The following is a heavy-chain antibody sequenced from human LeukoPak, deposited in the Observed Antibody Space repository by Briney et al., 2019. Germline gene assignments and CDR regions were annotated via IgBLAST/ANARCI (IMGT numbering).Heavy chain of an antibody. Sequence: SETLSLTCTVSGGSISSYYWSWIRQPAGKGLEWIGRIYTSGSTNYNPSIKSRVTMSVDTSKNQFSLKLSSVTAADTAVYYCARDVWIFGVVNKYYFDYWGQGTLVTVSS. D-gene: IGHD3-3*01. CDR1: GGSISSYY. V-gene: IGHV4-4*07. J-gene: IGHJ4*02. CDR3: ARDVWIFGVVNKYYFDY. CDR2: IYTSGST.